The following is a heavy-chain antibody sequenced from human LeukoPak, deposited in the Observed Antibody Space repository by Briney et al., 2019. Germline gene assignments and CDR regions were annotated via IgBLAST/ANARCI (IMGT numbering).Heavy chain of an antibody. CDR3: AKGATVTRSWFDP. D-gene: IGHD4-11*01. V-gene: IGHV3-30*02. CDR2: IRYDGSNK. CDR1: GFTFSSYG. J-gene: IGHJ5*02. Sequence: VGSLRLSCAASGFTFSSYGMHWVRQAPGKGLEWVAFIRYDGSNKYYADSVKGRFTISRDNYKNTLYLQMNSLRAEDTAVYYCAKGATVTRSWFDPWGQGTLVTVSS.